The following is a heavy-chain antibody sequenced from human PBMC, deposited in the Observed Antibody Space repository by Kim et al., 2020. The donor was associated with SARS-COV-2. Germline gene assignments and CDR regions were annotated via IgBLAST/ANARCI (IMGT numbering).Heavy chain of an antibody. D-gene: IGHD4-17*01. J-gene: IGHJ6*02. CDR3: ARVSCDYETYCYYGMDV. Sequence: ASVKVSCKASGDTFTSYGISWVRQAPGQGLEWMGWISAYNGNPNYAQKLQGRVTMTTDTSTSTAYMELRSLRSDDTAVYYCARVSCDYETYCYYGMDVWCQGTTVTVYS. CDR2: ISAYNGNP. V-gene: IGHV1-18*01. CDR1: GDTFTSYG.